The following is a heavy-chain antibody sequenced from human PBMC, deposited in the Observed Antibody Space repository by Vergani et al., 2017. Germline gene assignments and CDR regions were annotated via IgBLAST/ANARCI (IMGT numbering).Heavy chain of an antibody. CDR2: INHSGST. CDR3: ARGVVTEELYGMDV. J-gene: IGHJ6*02. V-gene: IGHV4-34*01. Sequence: QVQLQQWGAGLLKPSETLSLTCAVYGGSFSGYYWSWIRQPPGKGLEWIGEINHSGSTNYNPSLKSRVTRSVDTSKNQFSLKLSSVTAADTAVYYCARGVVTEELYGMDVWGQGTTVTVSS. D-gene: IGHD4-23*01. CDR1: GGSFSGYY.